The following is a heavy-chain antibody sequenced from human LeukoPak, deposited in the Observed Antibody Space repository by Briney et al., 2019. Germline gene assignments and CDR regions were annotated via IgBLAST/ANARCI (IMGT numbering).Heavy chain of an antibody. D-gene: IGHD6-13*01. CDR2: IYYSGNS. Sequence: PSETLSLTCTVSGDSITSYFWSWIRQPPGQGLEWIGFIYYSGNSNYHPSLRSRVTMSVDTPKNQFSLNLRSVTAADTAVYYSARAGSWHNANFDYWGQGILVTVSS. CDR1: GDSITSYF. CDR3: ARAGSWHNANFDY. J-gene: IGHJ4*02. V-gene: IGHV4-59*01.